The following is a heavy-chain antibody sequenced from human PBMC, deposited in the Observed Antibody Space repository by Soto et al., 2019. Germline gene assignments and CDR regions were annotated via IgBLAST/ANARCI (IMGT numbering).Heavy chain of an antibody. CDR3: ASRYYYDSRPFDY. J-gene: IGHJ4*02. V-gene: IGHV4-30-4*01. CDR1: GGSISSGDYY. D-gene: IGHD3-22*01. Sequence: PSETLSLTCTVSGGSISSGDYYWSWIRQPPGKGLEWIGYIYYSGSTYYNPSLKSRVTISVDTSKNQFSLKLSSVTAADTAVYYCASRYYYDSRPFDYWGQGTLVTVSS. CDR2: IYYSGST.